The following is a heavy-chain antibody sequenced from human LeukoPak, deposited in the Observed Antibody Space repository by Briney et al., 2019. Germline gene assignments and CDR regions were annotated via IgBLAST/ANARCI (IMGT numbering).Heavy chain of an antibody. Sequence: PSETLSLTCAVYGGSFSGYYWSWIRQPPGKGLEWIGEINHSGSTNYNPSLKSRVTISVDTSKNQFSLKLSSVTAADTAVYFCARDHLLYPYYMDVWGKGTTVTISS. CDR3: ARDHLLYPYYMDV. V-gene: IGHV4-34*01. J-gene: IGHJ6*03. CDR2: INHSGST. D-gene: IGHD3-10*01. CDR1: GGSFSGYY.